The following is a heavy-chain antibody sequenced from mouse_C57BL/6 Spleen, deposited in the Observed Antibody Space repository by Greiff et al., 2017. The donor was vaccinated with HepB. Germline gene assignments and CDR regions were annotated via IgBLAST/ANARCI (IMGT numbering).Heavy chain of an antibody. J-gene: IGHJ1*03. V-gene: IGHV14-3*01. Sequence: VQLQQSVAELVRPGASVKLSCTASGFNIKNTYMHWVKQRPEQGLEWIGRIDPANGNTKYAPKFQGKATITADTSSNTAYLQLSSLTSEDTAIYYCARDYYGSSYRWYFDVWGTGTTVTVSS. CDR3: ARDYYGSSYRWYFDV. CDR2: IDPANGNT. CDR1: GFNIKNTY. D-gene: IGHD1-1*01.